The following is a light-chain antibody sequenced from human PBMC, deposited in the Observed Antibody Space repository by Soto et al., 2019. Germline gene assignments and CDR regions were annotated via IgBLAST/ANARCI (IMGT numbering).Light chain of an antibody. CDR2: DAS. J-gene: IGKJ1*01. CDR1: QSISNS. V-gene: IGKV1-5*01. Sequence: DIQMTQSPSTLSASVGDRVTITCRASQSISNSLAWYQQKPGKAPKLLIYDASSLLSGVPSRFSGSGSGTEFTLTISSLQPDDFATYYCQHYNSYSEAFGQGTKLDIK. CDR3: QHYNSYSEA.